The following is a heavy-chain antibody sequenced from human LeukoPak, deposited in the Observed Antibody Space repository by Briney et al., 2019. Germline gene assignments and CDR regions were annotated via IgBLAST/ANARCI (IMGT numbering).Heavy chain of an antibody. CDR2: FSYSGST. D-gene: IGHD5-12*01. V-gene: IGHV4-61*08. CDR1: GGSISSSGYY. CDR3: ARGPLDSGYTYFDY. J-gene: IGHJ4*02. Sequence: SETLSLTCAVSGGSISSSGYYWSWIRQPPGKGLEWIGYFSYSGSTNYNPSLKSRVTISVDTSKNQFSLKLSSVTAADTAVYYCARGPLDSGYTYFDYWGQGTLVSVAS.